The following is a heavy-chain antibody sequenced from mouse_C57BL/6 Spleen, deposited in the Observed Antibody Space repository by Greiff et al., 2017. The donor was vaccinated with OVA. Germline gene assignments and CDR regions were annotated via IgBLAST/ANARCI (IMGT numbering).Heavy chain of an antibody. Sequence: QVTLKVCGPGILQPSQTLSLTCSFSGFSLSTFGMGVGWIRQPSGKGLEWLAHIWWDDDKYYNPALKSRITISKDTSKNQVFLKIANVYTADTATYYCARRRDSSGYGWFAYWGQGTLVTVSA. CDR3: ARRRDSSGYGWFAY. J-gene: IGHJ3*01. CDR2: IWWDDDK. CDR1: GFSLSTFGMG. V-gene: IGHV8-8*01. D-gene: IGHD3-2*02.